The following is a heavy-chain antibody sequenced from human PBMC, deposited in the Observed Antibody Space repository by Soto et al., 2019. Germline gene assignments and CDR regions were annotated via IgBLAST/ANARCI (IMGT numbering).Heavy chain of an antibody. CDR2: ISTSGTT. CDR1: GASISSYF. Sequence: SETLSLTCTVSGASISSYFWTWIRQPAGKGLDWIGRISTSGTTNYNPSLKSRVTMSVDTSKNHFSLNLSSVTAADTAVYYCAREAGPDRWFDPWGQGTLVTVSS. J-gene: IGHJ5*02. D-gene: IGHD6-19*01. CDR3: AREAGPDRWFDP. V-gene: IGHV4-4*07.